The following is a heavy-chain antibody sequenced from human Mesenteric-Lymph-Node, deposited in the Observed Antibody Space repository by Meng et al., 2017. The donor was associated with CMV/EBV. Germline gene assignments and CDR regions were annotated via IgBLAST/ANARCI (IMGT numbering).Heavy chain of an antibody. J-gene: IGHJ5*02. V-gene: IGHV4-38-2*02. CDR1: GYSISSGYY. D-gene: IGHD2-2*01. CDR2: IYHSGST. CDR3: ARTPYCSSTSCPLWFDP. Sequence: SETLSLTCTVSGYSISSGYYWGWIRQPPGKGLEWIGSIYHSGSTYYNPSLKSRVTISVDTSKNQFSLKLSSVTAADTAVYYCARTPYCSSTSCPLWFDPWGQGTLVTVS.